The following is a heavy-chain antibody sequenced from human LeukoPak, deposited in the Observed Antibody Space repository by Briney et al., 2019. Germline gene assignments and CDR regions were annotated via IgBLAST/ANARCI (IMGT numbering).Heavy chain of an antibody. CDR2: FDPEDGET. Sequence: ASVKVSCKVSGYTLTGLSMHWVRQAPGKGLEWMGGFDPEDGETIYAQKFQGRVTMTEDASTDTAYMELSSLSSEDTAVYYCATDPRAYCGGDCYYGWGQGTLVTVSS. CDR1: GYTLTGLS. CDR3: ATDPRAYCGGDCYYG. V-gene: IGHV1-24*01. J-gene: IGHJ4*02. D-gene: IGHD2-21*02.